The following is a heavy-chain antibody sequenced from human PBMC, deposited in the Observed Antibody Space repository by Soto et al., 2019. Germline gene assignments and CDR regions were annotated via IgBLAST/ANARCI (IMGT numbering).Heavy chain of an antibody. CDR2: MNPNSGNK. D-gene: IGHD6-6*01. CDR1: GGTFSSYA. CDR3: ARGPRGQLVSGMDV. Sequence: ASVKVSCKASGGTFSSYAISWVRQAPGQGLEWMGWMNPNSGNKGYAQKFQGRVTMTRNTSIRTAYMELSSLRSEDTAVYYCARGPRGQLVSGMDVWGQGTTVTVSS. J-gene: IGHJ6*02. V-gene: IGHV1-8*02.